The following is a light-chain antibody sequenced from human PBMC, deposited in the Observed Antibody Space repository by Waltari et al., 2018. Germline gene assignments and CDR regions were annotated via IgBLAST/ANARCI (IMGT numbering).Light chain of an antibody. CDR3: QLWDDTNNSGV. CDR2: YDS. J-gene: IGLJ3*02. Sequence: YVVTQPPSVSVAPGKTARSTCGGENIETKSVHWYQQKAGQAPVLVMFYDSDRPSGIPERFSGSNSGNTATLTINWVEPGDEADYHCQLWDDTNNSGVFGGGTKLTVL. CDR1: NIETKS. V-gene: IGLV3-21*04.